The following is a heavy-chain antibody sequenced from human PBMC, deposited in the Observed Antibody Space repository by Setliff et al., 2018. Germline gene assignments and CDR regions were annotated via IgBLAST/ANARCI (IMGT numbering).Heavy chain of an antibody. CDR2: ISPYSGNT. Sequence: ASVKVSCKTSGFGFTTFGFNWVRQATGQGLEWLGSISPYSGNTNYPQWLQDRVTMTIDTSATTVYMELQSLRSDDTAVYYCVRSSAPQVVLAADFDFWGQGTPVTVSS. D-gene: IGHD6-19*01. CDR1: GFGFTTFG. V-gene: IGHV1-18*01. CDR3: VRSSAPQVVLAADFDF. J-gene: IGHJ4*02.